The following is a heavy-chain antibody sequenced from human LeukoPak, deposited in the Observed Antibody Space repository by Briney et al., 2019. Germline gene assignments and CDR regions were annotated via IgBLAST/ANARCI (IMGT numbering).Heavy chain of an antibody. CDR2: IFYSGST. CDR3: AREGGSYYHWFDP. D-gene: IGHD1-26*01. CDR1: GGSISNYY. J-gene: IGHJ5*02. Sequence: SETLSLTCTLSGGSISNYYWSWIRKPPGKGLEWIGNIFYSGSTNYNPSLKSRVTISLDTSKSQFSLKLTSVSAADTAVYYCAREGGSYYHWFDPWGQGTLVTVSS. V-gene: IGHV4-59*01.